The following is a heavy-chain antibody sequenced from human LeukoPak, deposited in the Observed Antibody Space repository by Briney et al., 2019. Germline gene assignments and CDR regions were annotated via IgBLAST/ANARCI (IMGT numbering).Heavy chain of an antibody. CDR2: ISGSGGST. Sequence: GGSLRLSCAASGFTFSSYAMSWVRQAPGKGLEWGSAISGSGGSTYYADSVKGRFTISRDNSKNTLYLQMNSLRAEDTAVYYCAKVLAVPPYYFDYWGQGTLVTVSS. D-gene: IGHD6-19*01. V-gene: IGHV3-23*01. CDR1: GFTFSSYA. CDR3: AKVLAVPPYYFDY. J-gene: IGHJ4*02.